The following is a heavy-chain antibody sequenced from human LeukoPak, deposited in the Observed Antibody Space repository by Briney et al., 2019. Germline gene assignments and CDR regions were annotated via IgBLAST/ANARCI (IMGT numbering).Heavy chain of an antibody. Sequence: GGSLRLSCATSGFTFSSYTLNWVRQAPGKGLEWISSILSDSGTTIHYADSVKVRFTISRDKAKNSLYLQMNSLRVEDTAVYYCVRGTSHPVWGQGTTVTVSS. CDR1: GFTFSSYT. J-gene: IGHJ3*01. V-gene: IGHV3-48*01. CDR2: ILSDSGTTI. D-gene: IGHD1-14*01. CDR3: VRGTSHPV.